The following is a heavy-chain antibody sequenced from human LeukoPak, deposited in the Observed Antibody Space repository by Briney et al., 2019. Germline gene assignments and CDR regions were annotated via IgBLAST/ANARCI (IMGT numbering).Heavy chain of an antibody. CDR1: GFTFSSYW. CDR2: INTDGGTT. D-gene: IGHD3-16*02. V-gene: IGHV3-74*01. J-gene: IGHJ6*03. Sequence: AGSLRLSCVASGFTFSSYWMHWVRQAPGKGLVWVSRINTDGGTTTYADSVKGRFTISRDNAKNTLYLQMNSLRAEDTAVYYCARGSSLAYYVDVWGKGTTVTVSS. CDR3: ARGSSLAYYVDV.